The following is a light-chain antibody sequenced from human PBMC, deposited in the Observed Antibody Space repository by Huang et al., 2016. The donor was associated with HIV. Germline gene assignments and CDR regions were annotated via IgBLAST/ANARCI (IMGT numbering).Light chain of an antibody. CDR1: QSVSTY. J-gene: IGKJ4*01. CDR3: QQRSNWPFT. Sequence: EIVLTQSPGTLSLSPGESTTLSCRASQSVSTYLAWYQHKPGQAPRLLIYDASNRATGIPARFSGSGSGTDFTLTISSLEPEDFAVYYCQQRSNWPFTFGGGTKVEIK. CDR2: DAS. V-gene: IGKV3-11*01.